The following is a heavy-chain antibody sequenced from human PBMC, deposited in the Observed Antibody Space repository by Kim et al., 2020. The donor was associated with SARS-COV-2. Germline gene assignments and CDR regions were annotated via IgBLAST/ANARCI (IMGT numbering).Heavy chain of an antibody. CDR2: IYYSGST. D-gene: IGHD2-15*01. J-gene: IGHJ4*02. CDR1: GGSISSGGYY. Sequence: SETLSLICTVSGGSISSGGYYWSWIRQHPGKGLEWIGYIYYSGSTYYNPSLKSRVTISVDTSKNQFSLKLSSVTAADTAVYYCARSRGRYCSSGSCYPSYWYFDYWGQGTLVTVSS. V-gene: IGHV4-31*03. CDR3: ARSRGRYCSSGSCYPSYWYFDY.